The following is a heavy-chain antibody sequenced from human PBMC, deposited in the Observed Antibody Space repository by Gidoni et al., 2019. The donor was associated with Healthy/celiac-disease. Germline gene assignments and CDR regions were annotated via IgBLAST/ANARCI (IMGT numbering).Heavy chain of an antibody. J-gene: IGHJ6*02. V-gene: IGHV4-34*01. CDR2: INHSGST. CDR1: GGSFSVYY. Sequence: QVQLQQWGAGLLKPSETLSLTCAVYGGSFSVYYWSWIRQPPGKGLEWIGEINHSGSTNYNPSLKSRVTISVDTSKNQFSLKLSSVTAADTAVYYCARKWLRLYYYGMDVWGQGTTVTVSS. CDR3: ARKWLRLYYYGMDV. D-gene: IGHD3-22*01.